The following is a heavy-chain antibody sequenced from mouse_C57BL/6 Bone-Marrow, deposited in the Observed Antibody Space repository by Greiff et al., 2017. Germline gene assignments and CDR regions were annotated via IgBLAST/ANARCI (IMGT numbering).Heavy chain of an antibody. Sequence: VQLQQSGAELARPGASVKLSCKASGYTFTSYGIRWVKQRTGQGLEWIGEIYPRSGNTYYNEKFKGKATLTADKSSSTAYMELRSLTSEDSAVYFGARDIYYYGRNYGYFDVWGTGATVTVST. CDR2: IYPRSGNT. CDR3: ARDIYYYGRNYGYFDV. D-gene: IGHD1-1*01. V-gene: IGHV1-81*01. CDR1: GYTFTSYG. J-gene: IGHJ1*03.